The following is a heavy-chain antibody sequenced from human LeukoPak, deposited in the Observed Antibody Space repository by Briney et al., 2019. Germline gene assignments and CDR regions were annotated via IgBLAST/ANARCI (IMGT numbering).Heavy chain of an antibody. CDR3: ARHEGSQIVGAIGY. CDR1: GGSISSYY. CDR2: IYYSGST. Sequence: SETLSLTCTVSGGSISSYYWSWIRQPPGKGLEWIGYIYYSGSTNYNPSLKSRVTISVDTSKNQFSLKLSSVTAADTAVYYCARHEGSQIVGAIGYWGQGTLVTVSS. V-gene: IGHV4-59*08. D-gene: IGHD1-26*01. J-gene: IGHJ4*02.